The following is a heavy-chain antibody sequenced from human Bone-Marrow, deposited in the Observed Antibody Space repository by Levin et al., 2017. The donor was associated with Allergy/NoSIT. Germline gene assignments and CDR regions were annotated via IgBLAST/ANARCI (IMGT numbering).Heavy chain of an antibody. Sequence: SQTLSLTCTVSGGSISSYYWSWIRQPPGKGLEWIGYIYYSGSTNYNPSLKSRVTISVDTSKNQFSLKLSSVTAADTAVYYCARDPDGYCSGGSCYRPFDIWGQGTMVTVSS. D-gene: IGHD2-15*01. CDR3: ARDPDGYCSGGSCYRPFDI. CDR1: GGSISSYY. J-gene: IGHJ3*02. V-gene: IGHV4-59*01. CDR2: IYYSGST.